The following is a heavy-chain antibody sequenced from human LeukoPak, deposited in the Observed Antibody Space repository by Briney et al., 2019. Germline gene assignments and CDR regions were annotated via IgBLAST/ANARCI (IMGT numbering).Heavy chain of an antibody. D-gene: IGHD1-14*01. V-gene: IGHV3-30*02. CDR1: GFTFRNSG. CDR2: IRYDGSII. J-gene: IGHJ4*02. CDR3: AKDVNTGGDYFDH. Sequence: GGSLRLSCAASGFTFRNSGMHWARQALAKGLEWVAFIRYDGSIIYYADSVKGRFTISRDNSKNTLYLQMNSLRAEDTAVYYCAKDVNTGGDYFDHWGQGTLVTVSS.